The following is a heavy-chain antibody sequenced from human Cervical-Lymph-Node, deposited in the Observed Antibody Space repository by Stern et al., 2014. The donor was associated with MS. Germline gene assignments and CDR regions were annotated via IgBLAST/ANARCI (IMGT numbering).Heavy chain of an antibody. J-gene: IGHJ3*02. CDR3: ARSSTVTPNAFDI. D-gene: IGHD4-17*01. V-gene: IGHV4-30-2*01. CDR1: GGSISSGGYS. CDR2: IYHSGST. Sequence: QLQLQESGSGLVKPSQTLSLTCAVSGGSISSGGYSWSWIRQPPGKGLEWIGYIYHSGSTYYKPSIKSRVTISLDRSKNQFSLKLSSVTAADTAVYYCARSSTVTPNAFDIWGQGTMVTVSS.